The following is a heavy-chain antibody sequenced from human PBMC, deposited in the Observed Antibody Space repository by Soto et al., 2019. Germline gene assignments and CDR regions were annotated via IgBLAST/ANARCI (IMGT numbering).Heavy chain of an antibody. V-gene: IGHV1-8*01. CDR1: GYTFTSYD. D-gene: IGHD1-26*01. CDR2: MNPNSGNT. Sequence: ASVKVSCKASGYTFTSYDINWVRQATGQGLEWMGWMNPNSGNTGYAQKFQGRVTMTRNTSISTAYMEPSSLRSEDTAVYYCARGYSGSYSDAFDIWGQGTMVTVSS. J-gene: IGHJ3*02. CDR3: ARGYSGSYSDAFDI.